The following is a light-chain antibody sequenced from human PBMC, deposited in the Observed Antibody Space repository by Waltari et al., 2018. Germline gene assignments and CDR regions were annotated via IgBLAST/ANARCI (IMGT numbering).Light chain of an antibody. Sequence: QSALTQPASVSGSPGQSITISCTGTSSDVGGYNYVSWYQKHPGKAPKLLIYDVSNRPSGLSNRFSASKSGNTASLIISGLQAEDEADYYCSSYTSSTTLLLIFGGGTKLTVL. J-gene: IGLJ2*01. CDR1: SSDVGGYNY. V-gene: IGLV2-14*03. CDR2: DVS. CDR3: SSYTSSTTLLLI.